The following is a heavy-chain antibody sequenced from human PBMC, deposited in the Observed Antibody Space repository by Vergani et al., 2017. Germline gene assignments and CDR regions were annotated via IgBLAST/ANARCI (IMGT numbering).Heavy chain of an antibody. V-gene: IGHV4-59*12. J-gene: IGHJ4*02. D-gene: IGHD6-19*01. CDR3: ARARGAVAGYFDY. CDR2: MYHSGST. Sequence: QVRLQESGPGLVKPSETLSLTCSVSGGSMSGYYWSWIRQPPGKELEWIGYMYHSGSTNYNPSLKSRATISVDTSKKQFSLKLNSVIAADTAVYYCARARGAVAGYFDYWGQGTQVTVSS. CDR1: GGSMSGYY.